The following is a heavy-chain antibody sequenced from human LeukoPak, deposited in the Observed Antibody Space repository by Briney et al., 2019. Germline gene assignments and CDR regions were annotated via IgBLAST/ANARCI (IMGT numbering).Heavy chain of an antibody. V-gene: IGHV4-4*07. J-gene: IGHJ1*01. CDR3: ATYSITGAWAEYFLH. CDR2: IHISGTT. CDR1: GGSISDYY. D-gene: IGHD2/OR15-2a*01. Sequence: SETLSLTCTASGGSISDYYWSWVRQPAGKGLEWIGRIHISGTTHYNPSLKSRITMSIDTSKNQFSLKLSSVTAADTAVYYCATYSITGAWAEYFLHWGQGTLVTVSS.